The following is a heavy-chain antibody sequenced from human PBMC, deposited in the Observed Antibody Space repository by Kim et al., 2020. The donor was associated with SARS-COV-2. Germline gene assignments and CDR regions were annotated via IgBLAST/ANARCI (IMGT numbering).Heavy chain of an antibody. V-gene: IGHV2-5*02. CDR2: IYWDDDN. J-gene: IGHJ5*02. Sequence: SGPTLVNPTQTLTLTCTFSGFSLSTTGVGVGWIRQPPGKALEWLALIYWDDDNRYSPSLKSRLTVTKDTSKNQVVLMMTNMDPVDTATYFCAHSYCTGFGCQARRAFGSWGQGTLVTVSS. D-gene: IGHD2-8*02. CDR1: GFSLSTTGVG. CDR3: AHSYCTGFGCQARRAFGS.